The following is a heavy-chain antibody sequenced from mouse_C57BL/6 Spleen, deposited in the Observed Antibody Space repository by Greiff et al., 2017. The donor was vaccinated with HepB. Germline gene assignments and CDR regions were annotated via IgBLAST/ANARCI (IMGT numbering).Heavy chain of an antibody. J-gene: IGHJ3*01. CDR2: IDPSDSYT. CDR1: GYTFTSYW. CDR3: ARGDYDVAWFAY. D-gene: IGHD2-4*01. V-gene: IGHV1-59*01. Sequence: QVHVKQPGAELVRPGTSVKLSCKASGYTFTSYWMHWVKQRPGQGLEWIGVIDPSDSYTNYNQKFKGKATLTVDTSSSTAYMQLSSLTSEDSAVYYCARGDYDVAWFAYWGQGTLVTVSA.